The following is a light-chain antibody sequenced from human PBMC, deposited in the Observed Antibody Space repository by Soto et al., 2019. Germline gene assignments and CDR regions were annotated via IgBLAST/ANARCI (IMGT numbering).Light chain of an antibody. CDR2: TNN. Sequence: QSVLTQPPSASGTPGQRVTISCSGSSSNIGSNTVSWYQQLPGTAPKLLIYTNNQRPSGVPDRFSGSESGTSASLAISGLQSEDEADYYCAAWDDSLNGVVFGGGTKLTVL. J-gene: IGLJ2*01. V-gene: IGLV1-44*01. CDR3: AAWDDSLNGVV. CDR1: SSNIGSNT.